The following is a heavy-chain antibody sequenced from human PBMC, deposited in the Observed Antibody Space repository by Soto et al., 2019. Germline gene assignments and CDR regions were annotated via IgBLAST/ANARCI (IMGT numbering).Heavy chain of an antibody. Sequence: ASVKVSCKASGYTFTSYGISWVRQAPGQGLEWMGWINPNSGGTNYAQKFQGRVTMTRDTSISTAYMELSRLRSDDTAVYYCAVTTPHVYYYYGMDVWGQGTKVTV. CDR1: GYTFTSYG. J-gene: IGHJ6*02. D-gene: IGHD4-17*01. V-gene: IGHV1-2*02. CDR2: INPNSGGT. CDR3: AVTTPHVYYYYGMDV.